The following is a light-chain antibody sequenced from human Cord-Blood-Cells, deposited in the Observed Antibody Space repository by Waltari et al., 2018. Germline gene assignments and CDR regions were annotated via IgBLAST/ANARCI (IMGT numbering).Light chain of an antibody. Sequence: QSALTQPRSVSGSPGQSVTISCTGTSSDVGGYNYVSWYQQHPGKAPKLMIYDVSKRPSGFPDRFSGSKSGNTASLTISGLQAEDEADYYCCSYAGSYTYVFGIGTKVTVL. V-gene: IGLV2-11*01. J-gene: IGLJ1*01. CDR3: CSYAGSYTYV. CDR2: DVS. CDR1: SSDVGGYNY.